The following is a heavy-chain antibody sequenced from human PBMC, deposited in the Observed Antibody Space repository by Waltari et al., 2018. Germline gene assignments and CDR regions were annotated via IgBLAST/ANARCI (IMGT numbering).Heavy chain of an antibody. J-gene: IGHJ4*02. CDR3: ARAPPYSSSWYPFDY. Sequence: QVQLQESGPGLVKPSETLSLTCTVSGGSISSYYWRWIRQPPGTGLEWIGYIYYSGSTNYNPSLKSRVTISVDTSKNQFSLKLSSVTAADTAVYYCARAPPYSSSWYPFDYWGQGTLVTVSS. V-gene: IGHV4-59*01. CDR2: IYYSGST. D-gene: IGHD6-13*01. CDR1: GGSISSYY.